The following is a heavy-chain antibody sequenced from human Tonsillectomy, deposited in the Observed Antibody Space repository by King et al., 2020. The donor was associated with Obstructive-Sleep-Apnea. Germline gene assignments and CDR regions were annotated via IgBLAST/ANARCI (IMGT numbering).Heavy chain of an antibody. Sequence: VQLVESGGGLVQPGGSLRLSCAASGFTFSSYWMTWFRQAPGKGLEGVANIKQDGSEKYFVDSVMGGFTISRDNAKNSLYLQMNSLRAEDTAVYYCSSDPGPSDYWGQGTLVTVSS. V-gene: IGHV3-7*05. CDR2: IKQDGSEK. CDR3: SSDPGPSDY. CDR1: GFTFSSYW. J-gene: IGHJ4*02.